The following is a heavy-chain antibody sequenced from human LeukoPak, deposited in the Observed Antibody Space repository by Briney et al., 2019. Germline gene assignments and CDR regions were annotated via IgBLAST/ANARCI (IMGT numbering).Heavy chain of an antibody. Sequence: SETLSLTCTVSGGSISSSSFHWGWIRQPPGKGLEWIGSIYYSGSTDYNPFLKSRVTISVDTSKNQFSLKLSSVTAADTAVYYCARQTRRAVATNWFDPWGQGTLVTVSS. V-gene: IGHV4-39*01. CDR1: GGSISSSSFH. CDR3: ARQTRRAVATNWFDP. D-gene: IGHD6-19*01. J-gene: IGHJ5*02. CDR2: IYYSGST.